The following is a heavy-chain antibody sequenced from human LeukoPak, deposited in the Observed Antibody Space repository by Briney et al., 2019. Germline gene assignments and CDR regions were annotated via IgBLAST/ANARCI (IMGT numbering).Heavy chain of an antibody. D-gene: IGHD1-26*01. CDR2: INPNRGST. CDR3: ATSGFSGRLFDY. CDR1: GYTFTGYY. J-gene: IGHJ4*02. V-gene: IGHV1-2*02. Sequence: ASVKVSCKASGYTFTGYYMHWVRQAPGQGLEWMGGINPNRGSTNYAQTVQGRVTMTRDTSISTAYMELSRLRSDDTAVYYCATSGFSGRLFDYWGQGTLVTVSS.